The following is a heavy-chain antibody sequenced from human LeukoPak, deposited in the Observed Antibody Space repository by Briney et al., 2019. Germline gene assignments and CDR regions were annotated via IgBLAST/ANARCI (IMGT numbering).Heavy chain of an antibody. V-gene: IGHV3-15*01. CDR3: TTEYYYDSSGLFDY. J-gene: IGHJ4*02. Sequence: GGSLRLSCAVSGFTFSNGWMSWVRQAPGKGLEWVGRIKSKRDGGTTDYAAPVNGRFTISRDDSKNTLYLQMDSLKTEDTAVYYCTTEYYYDSSGLFDYWGQGTLVTVSS. CDR2: IKSKRDGGTT. CDR1: GFTFSNGW. D-gene: IGHD3-22*01.